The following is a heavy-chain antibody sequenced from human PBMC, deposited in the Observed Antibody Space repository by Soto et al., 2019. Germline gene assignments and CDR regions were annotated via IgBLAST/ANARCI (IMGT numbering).Heavy chain of an antibody. CDR2: IYPGDSDA. CDR1: GYTLSKYW. V-gene: IGHV5-51*01. D-gene: IGHD3-10*01. CDR3: ARQGGEYNTMSDY. J-gene: IGHJ4*02. Sequence: PGESLKISCKGSGYTLSKYWIGWVRQTPGKGLEWMGMIYPGDSDARYSPSFEGQVTFSADKSISTAYLQWSSLKASDTAIYYCARQGGEYNTMSDYWGQGTLVTVSS.